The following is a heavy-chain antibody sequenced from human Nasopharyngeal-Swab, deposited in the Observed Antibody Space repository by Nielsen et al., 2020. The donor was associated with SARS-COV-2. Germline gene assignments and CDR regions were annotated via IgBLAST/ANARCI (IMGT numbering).Heavy chain of an antibody. J-gene: IGHJ4*02. CDR2: MNPNSGNT. CDR3: AILQTGSGSWFDY. D-gene: IGHD1-26*01. CDR1: GFTFSSYI. Sequence: GASLKISCAASGFTFSSYIINWVRQATGQGLEWMGWMNPNSGNTGYAQKFQGRVTITRNTSISTAYMELSSLRSEDTAVYYCAILQTGSGSWFDYWGQGTLVTVSS. V-gene: IGHV1-8*03.